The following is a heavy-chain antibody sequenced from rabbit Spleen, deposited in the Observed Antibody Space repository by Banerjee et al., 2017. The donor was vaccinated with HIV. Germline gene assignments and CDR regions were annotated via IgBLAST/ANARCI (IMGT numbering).Heavy chain of an antibody. D-gene: IGHD1-1*01. Sequence: LEESGGDLVKPGASLTLTCKPSGFSFSSGYFMCWVRQAPGKGPEWIACIYTGSSDNTYYASWAKGRFTISRSTSLNTVDLKMTSLTAADTATYFCVRGASGSGYYSLWGPGTLVT. CDR2: IYTGSSDNT. V-gene: IGHV1S40*01. J-gene: IGHJ4*01. CDR1: GFSFSSGYF. CDR3: VRGASGSGYYSL.